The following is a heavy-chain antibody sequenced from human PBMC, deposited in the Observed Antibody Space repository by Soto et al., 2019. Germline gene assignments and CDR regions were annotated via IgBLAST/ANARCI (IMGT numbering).Heavy chain of an antibody. Sequence: SLTCTVSGGSVTSDEDYWTWIRQSPGKGLEWIGYISNSGSTGYNPSLKTRLSMSVDRSKNQFTLRLTSVTAADTAVYFCATESGSTYGYFDHWGQGTQVTVS. J-gene: IGHJ4*02. V-gene: IGHV4-30-4*01. CDR1: GGSVTSDEDY. CDR3: ATESGSTYGYFDH. D-gene: IGHD5-18*01. CDR2: ISNSGST.